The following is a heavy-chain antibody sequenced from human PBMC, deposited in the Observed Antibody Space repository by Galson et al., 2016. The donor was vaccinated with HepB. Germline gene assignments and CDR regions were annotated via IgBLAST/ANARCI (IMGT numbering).Heavy chain of an antibody. CDR1: GYSISSVYY. CDR3: ARGDNPDYGDYASAYYYMDV. V-gene: IGHV4-38-2*01. Sequence: SETLSLTCAVSGYSISSVYYWGWIRQPPGKGLEWIGTIFHTGGTYYNPSLKSRVTISMNMSKNQFSPKLSSVTAADTAVYYCARGDNPDYGDYASAYYYMDVWGKGTTVTVSS. CDR2: IFHTGGT. J-gene: IGHJ6*03. D-gene: IGHD4-17*01.